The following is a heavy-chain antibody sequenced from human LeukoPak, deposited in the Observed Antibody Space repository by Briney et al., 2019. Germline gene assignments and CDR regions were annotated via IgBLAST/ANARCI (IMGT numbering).Heavy chain of an antibody. J-gene: IGHJ6*02. CDR1: GFTFSSYA. V-gene: IGHV3-30*04. CDR2: ISYGGSNK. Sequence: GRSLRLSCAASGFTFSSYAMHWVRQAPGKGLEWVAVISYGGSNKYYADSVKGRFTISRDNSKNTLYLQMNSLRAEDTAVYYCARGYYGMDVWGQGTTVTVSS. CDR3: ARGYYGMDV.